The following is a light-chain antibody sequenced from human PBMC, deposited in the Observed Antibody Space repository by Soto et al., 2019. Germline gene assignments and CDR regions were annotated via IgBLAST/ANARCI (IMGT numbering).Light chain of an antibody. J-gene: IGLJ1*01. CDR3: CAYSTSGTHV. CDR2: DVN. Sequence: QSALTQPASVSGSPGQSITFSCTGTSSDVGSYDYVSWHQQYPGKAPKLIIYDVNNRPSGVSSRFSGSKSGNTASLTISGLQTEDEADYYCCAYSTSGTHVFGTGTKLTDL. V-gene: IGLV2-14*03. CDR1: SSDVGSYDY.